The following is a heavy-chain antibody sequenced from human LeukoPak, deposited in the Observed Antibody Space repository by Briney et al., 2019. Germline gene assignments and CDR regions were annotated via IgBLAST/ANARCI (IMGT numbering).Heavy chain of an antibody. J-gene: IGHJ4*02. CDR3: ARRSYSSGWQTGYLFDY. CDR2: IIPIFGTA. D-gene: IGHD6-19*01. Sequence: GASVKVSCKASGGTFSSYAISWVRQAPGQGLEWMGGIIPIFGTANYAQKFQGRVTITADESTSTAYMELSSLRSEDTAVYYCARRSYSSGWQTGYLFDYWGQGTLVTVSS. CDR1: GGTFSSYA. V-gene: IGHV1-69*13.